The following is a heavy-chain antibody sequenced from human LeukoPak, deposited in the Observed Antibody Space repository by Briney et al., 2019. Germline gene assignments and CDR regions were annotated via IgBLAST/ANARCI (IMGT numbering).Heavy chain of an antibody. CDR1: GFTFSSYA. V-gene: IGHV3-30*04. J-gene: IGHJ4*02. CDR3: ARDPMVTY. CDR2: ISYDGSNK. D-gene: IGHD5-18*01. Sequence: GGSLRLSCAASGFTFSSYAMHWVRQAPGKGLEWVAVISYDGSNKYYADSVKGRFTISRDNSKNTLYLQMNSLRAEDTAVYYCARDPMVTYWGQGTLVTVSS.